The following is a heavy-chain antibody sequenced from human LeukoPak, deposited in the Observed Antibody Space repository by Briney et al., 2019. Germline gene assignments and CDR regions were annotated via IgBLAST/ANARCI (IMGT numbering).Heavy chain of an antibody. CDR1: GYTLTELS. J-gene: IGHJ5*02. CDR3: IAKLEFSRSSLSVYNWFGH. CDR2: FDPEDGKT. D-gene: IGHD6-6*01. Sequence: ASVKVSCKVSGYTLTELSIHSVRQAPGKGLEWMGGFDPEDGKTIYSQKFQGRVTMTEDTSTATSYMALSSLRSEDTAAYYCIAKLEFSRSSLSVYNWFGHWGQGTLVTVSS. V-gene: IGHV1-24*01.